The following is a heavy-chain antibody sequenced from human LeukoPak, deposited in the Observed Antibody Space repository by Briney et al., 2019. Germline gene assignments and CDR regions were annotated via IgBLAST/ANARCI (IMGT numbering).Heavy chain of an antibody. CDR3: ARAGPIDY. Sequence: PGGSLRLSCAASGFIVSSKYMSWVRQAPGTGLEWVSVIYSGGSTYYAASVEGRFTISRDNSKNTVYLQMNSLRVEDTAVYYCARAGPIDYWGQGTLVTVSS. V-gene: IGHV3-53*01. CDR2: IYSGGST. CDR1: GFIVSSKY. J-gene: IGHJ4*02.